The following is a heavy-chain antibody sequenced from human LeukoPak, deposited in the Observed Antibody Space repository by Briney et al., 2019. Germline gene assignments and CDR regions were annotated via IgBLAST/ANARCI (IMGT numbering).Heavy chain of an antibody. D-gene: IGHD4-17*01. CDR1: GFTFSTYP. Sequence: PGGSLRLSCAASGFTFSTYPMNWVRQAPGKGLEWISHIRDSGTTDYADSVKGRFTISRDNAKNSLYLQLNSPRAEDTAVYYCARDHDYAFDNWGQGTLVAVSS. V-gene: IGHV3-48*01. J-gene: IGHJ4*02. CDR3: ARDHDYAFDN. CDR2: IRDSGTT.